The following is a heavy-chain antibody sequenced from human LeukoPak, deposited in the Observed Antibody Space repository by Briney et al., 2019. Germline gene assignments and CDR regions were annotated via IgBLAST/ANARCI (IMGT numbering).Heavy chain of an antibody. D-gene: IGHD2-15*01. V-gene: IGHV1-2*02. CDR1: GFTFTGYY. CDR3: ARDDTLGY. J-gene: IGHJ4*02. CDR2: INPNSGGT. Sequence: ASMKLSCKASGFTFTGYYIHWVRQAPGQGLEWMGWINPNSGGTNYAQKFQGRVTMTRDTSISTAYMELSRLRSDDTAVYYCARDDTLGYWGQGTLVTVSS.